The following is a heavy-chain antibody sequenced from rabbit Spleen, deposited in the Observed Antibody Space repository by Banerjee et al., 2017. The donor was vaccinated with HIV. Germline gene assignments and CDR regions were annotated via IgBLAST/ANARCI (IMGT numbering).Heavy chain of an antibody. CDR3: ARDTGSSFSSYGMDL. V-gene: IGHV1S40*01. Sequence: QSLGESGGDLVKPGASLTLTCIASGVSFSGNSYMCWVRQAPGKGLEWIVCIDTGSSGFTYFASWAKGRFTISKTSSTTVTLQMTSLTAADTATYFCARDTGSSFSSYGMDLWGPGTLFTVS. D-gene: IGHD8-1*01. J-gene: IGHJ6*01. CDR1: GVSFSGNSY. CDR2: IDTGSSGFT.